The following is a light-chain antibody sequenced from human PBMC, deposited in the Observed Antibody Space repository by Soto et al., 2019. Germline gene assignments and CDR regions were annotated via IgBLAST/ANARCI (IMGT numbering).Light chain of an antibody. Sequence: DIHMTQSPSTLSASVGDRVTITCRARQSISIWVAWYQQKPGQAPNLLIYKTSSLGTGVPSRFSGSVSGTEFTLTISSLEPDDVATDYCQHWHDYTWTFGQGTKVEVK. J-gene: IGKJ1*01. CDR3: QHWHDYTWT. CDR1: QSISIW. CDR2: KTS. V-gene: IGKV1-5*03.